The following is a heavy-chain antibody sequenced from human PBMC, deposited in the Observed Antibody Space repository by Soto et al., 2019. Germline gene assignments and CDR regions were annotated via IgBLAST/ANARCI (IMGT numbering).Heavy chain of an antibody. CDR1: GGTFSSYA. V-gene: IGHV1-69*01. Sequence: QVQLVQSGAEVKKPGSSVKVSCKASGGTFSSYAISWVRQAPGQGLEWMGGSIPIFGTANYAQKFQGRVTITADESTSTAYMELSSLRSEDTAVYYCARSSDSSGWYLYYGMDVWGQGTTVTVSS. D-gene: IGHD6-19*01. CDR3: ARSSDSSGWYLYYGMDV. J-gene: IGHJ6*02. CDR2: SIPIFGTA.